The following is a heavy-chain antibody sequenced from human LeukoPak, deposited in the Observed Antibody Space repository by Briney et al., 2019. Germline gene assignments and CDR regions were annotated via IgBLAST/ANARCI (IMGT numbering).Heavy chain of an antibody. CDR2: INSDGSST. V-gene: IGHV3-74*01. Sequence: GGSLRLSCAASGFTFSSYWMHWVRQAPGKGLVWVSRINSDGSSTSYADSVKGRFTISRDNAKNTLYLQINSLRAEDTAVYYCARINYYDSSGFDYWGQGTLVTVSS. CDR3: ARINYYDSSGFDY. J-gene: IGHJ4*02. CDR1: GFTFSSYW. D-gene: IGHD3-22*01.